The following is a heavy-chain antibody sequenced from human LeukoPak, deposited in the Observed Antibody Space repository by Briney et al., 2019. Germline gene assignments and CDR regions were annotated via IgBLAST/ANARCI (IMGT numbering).Heavy chain of an antibody. CDR1: DYSISSGYY. CDR2: IYHSGST. J-gene: IGHJ5*02. CDR3: ARHLSQRRGGFDP. Sequence: PSETLSLTCAVSDYSISSGYYWGWIRQPPGKGLEWIGTIYHSGSTYYSPSPKSRVTISVDTSKNQFSLKLSSVTAAVTVVYYCARHLSQRRGGFDPWGQGTLVTVSS. V-gene: IGHV4-38-2*01. D-gene: IGHD3-16*01.